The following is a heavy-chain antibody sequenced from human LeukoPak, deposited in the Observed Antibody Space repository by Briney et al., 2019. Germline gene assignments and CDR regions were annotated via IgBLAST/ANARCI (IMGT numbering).Heavy chain of an antibody. Sequence: PGTSLRLSCAASGFTFSSYAMSWVRQAPGKGLEWVSAISGSGGSTYYADSVKGRFTISRDNSKNTLYLQMNSLRAEDTAVYYCAKDPPIRSYSSSWYPDAFDIWGQGTMVTVSS. J-gene: IGHJ3*02. CDR1: GFTFSSYA. CDR2: ISGSGGST. V-gene: IGHV3-23*01. CDR3: AKDPPIRSYSSSWYPDAFDI. D-gene: IGHD6-13*01.